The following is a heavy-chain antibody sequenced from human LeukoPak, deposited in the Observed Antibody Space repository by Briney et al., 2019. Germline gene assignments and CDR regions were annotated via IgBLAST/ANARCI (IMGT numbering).Heavy chain of an antibody. D-gene: IGHD3-3*01. Sequence: GASVKVSCKVSGYTLTELSMHWVRQAPGKGLEWMGGFDPEDGETIYAQKFQGRVTMTEDTSTDTAYMELSSLRSEDTAVYYCATHPILEWLLYLQHWGQGTLVTVSS. CDR3: ATHPILEWLLYLQH. CDR1: GYTLTELS. CDR2: FDPEDGET. J-gene: IGHJ1*01. V-gene: IGHV1-24*01.